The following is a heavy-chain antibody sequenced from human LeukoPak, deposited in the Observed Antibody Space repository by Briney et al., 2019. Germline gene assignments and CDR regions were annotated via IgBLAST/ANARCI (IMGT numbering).Heavy chain of an antibody. CDR3: ARDGCDY. V-gene: IGHV3-30-3*01. CDR1: GFTFSSHA. J-gene: IGHJ4*02. D-gene: IGHD6-19*01. Sequence: GGSLRLSCAASGFTFSSHAMHWVRQAPGKGLEWVAVISYDGSNKYYADSVKGRFTISRDNSKNTLYLQMNSLRAEDTAVYYCARDGCDYWGQGTLVTVSS. CDR2: ISYDGSNK.